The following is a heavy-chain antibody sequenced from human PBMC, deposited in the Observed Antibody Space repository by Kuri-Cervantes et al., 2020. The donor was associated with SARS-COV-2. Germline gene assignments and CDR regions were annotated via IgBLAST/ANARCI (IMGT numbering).Heavy chain of an antibody. J-gene: IGHJ4*02. Sequence: GPLWLYCAASKLTFSSHAMSWVRQAPGKGLEWVSAISGSGGSTYYADSVKGRFTISRDNSKNTLYLQMNSLRAEDTAVYYCAKDRRSLGGWSPYYFDYWGQGTLVTVSS. V-gene: IGHV3-23*01. D-gene: IGHD6-19*01. CDR1: KLTFSSHA. CDR3: AKDRRSLGGWSPYYFDY. CDR2: ISGSGGST.